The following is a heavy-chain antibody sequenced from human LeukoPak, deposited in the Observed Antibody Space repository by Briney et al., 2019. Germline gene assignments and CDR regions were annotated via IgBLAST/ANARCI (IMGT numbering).Heavy chain of an antibody. J-gene: IGHJ6*02. Sequence: GGSLRLSCAASGFTFSAYIMSWVRQAPGKGLEWVSSISSGSTYIYDADSLKDRFTISRDNAKNSLYLQMSSLRAEETAVYYCARERTCSSASCPLDVWGQGTTVTVSS. CDR2: ISSGSTYI. V-gene: IGHV3-21*01. D-gene: IGHD2-2*01. CDR3: ARERTCSSASCPLDV. CDR1: GFTFSAYI.